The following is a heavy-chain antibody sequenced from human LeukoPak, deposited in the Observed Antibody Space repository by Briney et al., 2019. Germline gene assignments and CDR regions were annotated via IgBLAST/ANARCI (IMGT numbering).Heavy chain of an antibody. CDR3: ARAYGSGKGRFDP. Sequence: SGGSLRLSCAASGFTFSSYAMHWVRQAPGKGLEYVSAISSNGGSTYYANSVKGRFTISRDNSKNTLYLQMGSLRAEDMAVYYCARAYGSGKGRFDPWGQGTLVTVSS. CDR1: GFTFSSYA. D-gene: IGHD3-10*01. V-gene: IGHV3-64*01. J-gene: IGHJ5*02. CDR2: ISSNGGST.